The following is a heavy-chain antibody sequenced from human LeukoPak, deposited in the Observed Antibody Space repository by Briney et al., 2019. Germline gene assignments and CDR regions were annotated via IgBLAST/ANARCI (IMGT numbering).Heavy chain of an antibody. D-gene: IGHD2-2*01. J-gene: IGHJ4*02. CDR2: INAGNGNT. V-gene: IGHV1-3*01. Sequence: ASVKVSCKASGYTFTSYAMHWVRQAPGQRLEWMGWINAGNGNTKYSQKFQGRVTITRDTSASTAYMELSSLRSEDTAVYYCAGDGSTSTKYYFDYWGQGTLVTVSS. CDR1: GYTFTSYA. CDR3: AGDGSTSTKYYFDY.